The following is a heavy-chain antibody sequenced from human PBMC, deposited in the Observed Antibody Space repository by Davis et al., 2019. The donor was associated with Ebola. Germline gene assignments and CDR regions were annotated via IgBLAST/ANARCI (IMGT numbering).Heavy chain of an antibody. V-gene: IGHV4-59*08. J-gene: IGHJ5*02. CDR1: GGSISSYY. D-gene: IGHD2/OR15-2a*01. CDR2: IYYSGST. Sequence: PSETLSLTCTVSGGSISSYYWSWIRQPPGKGLEWIGYIYYSGSTYYNPSLKSRVTISVDTSKNQFSLKLSSVTAADTAVYYCARGRTALISWFDPWGQGTLVTVSS. CDR3: ARGRTALISWFDP.